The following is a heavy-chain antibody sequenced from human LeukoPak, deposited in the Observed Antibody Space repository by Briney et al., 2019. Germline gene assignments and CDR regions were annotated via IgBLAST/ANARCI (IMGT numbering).Heavy chain of an antibody. CDR2: IYYSGST. CDR1: GGSISSSSYY. CDR3: ARSLKLFGGVIVDFDY. Sequence: SETLSLTCTVSGGSISSSSYYWGWIRQPPGKGLEWIGSIYYSGSTCYNPSLKSRVTISVDTSKNQFSLKLSSVTAADTAVYYCARSLKLFGGVIVDFDYWGQGTLVTVSS. V-gene: IGHV4-39*01. D-gene: IGHD3-16*02. J-gene: IGHJ4*02.